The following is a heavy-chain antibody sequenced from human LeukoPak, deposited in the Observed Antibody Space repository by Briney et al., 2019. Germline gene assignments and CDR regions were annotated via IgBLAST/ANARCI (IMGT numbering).Heavy chain of an antibody. CDR3: AKGLAPYGSGSLFDY. D-gene: IGHD3-10*01. J-gene: IGHJ4*02. CDR2: ISGSGGST. CDR1: GFTFSSYG. V-gene: IGHV3-23*01. Sequence: AGGSLRLSCAASGFTFSSYGMSWVRQAPGKGLEWVSAISGSGGSTYYADSVKGRFTISRDNSKNTLYLQMNSLRAEDTAVFYCAKGLAPYGSGSLFDYWGQGTLVTVSS.